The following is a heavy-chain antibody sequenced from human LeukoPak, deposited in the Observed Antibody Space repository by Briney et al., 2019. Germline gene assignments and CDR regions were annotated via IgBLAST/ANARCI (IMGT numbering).Heavy chain of an antibody. CDR2: INAYNGDT. J-gene: IGHJ4*02. Sequence: GASVKVSCKASGYTFTTYGFSWVRQAPGQGLEWMGWINAYNGDTNYAQKLQGRVTMTTDTSTSTAYMELRSLRSDDTAVYYCARHCSSASCPIRIGDYWGQGTLVTVSS. CDR3: ARHCSSASCPIRIGDY. D-gene: IGHD2-2*01. V-gene: IGHV1-18*01. CDR1: GYTFTTYG.